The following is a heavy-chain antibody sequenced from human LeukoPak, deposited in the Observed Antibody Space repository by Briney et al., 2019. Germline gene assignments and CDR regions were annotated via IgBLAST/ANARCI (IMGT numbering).Heavy chain of an antibody. Sequence: GGSLRLSCAASGFTFSSYAMSWVRQAPGKGLEWVSHIINNGGSTSYADSVKGRFTISRDNSKNTLYVQLNSLRAEDTAVYYCANPHTPYCSGATCYLFDFWGQGTLVTVSS. J-gene: IGHJ4*02. D-gene: IGHD2-15*01. CDR2: IINNGGST. V-gene: IGHV3-23*05. CDR3: ANPHTPYCSGATCYLFDF. CDR1: GFTFSSYA.